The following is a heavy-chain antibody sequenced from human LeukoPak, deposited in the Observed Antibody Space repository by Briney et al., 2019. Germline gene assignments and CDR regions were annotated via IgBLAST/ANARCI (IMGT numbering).Heavy chain of an antibody. V-gene: IGHV4-30-2*01. CDR1: GGSISSGGYS. Sequence: SETLSLTCAVSGGSISSGGYSWSWIRQPPGKGLEWIRYIYQNGNTYYNPSLKSRVTISVDRSKNQFSLNLSSVTAADTAVYYCGRGGIAAAASGIDYWGQGTLVAVSS. CDR2: IYQNGNT. D-gene: IGHD6-13*01. J-gene: IGHJ4*02. CDR3: GRGGIAAAASGIDY.